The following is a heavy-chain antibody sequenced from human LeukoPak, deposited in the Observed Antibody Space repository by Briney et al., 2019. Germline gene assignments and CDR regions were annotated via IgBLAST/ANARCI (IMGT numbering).Heavy chain of an antibody. CDR3: ATSSPAIKYQLLWGADY. J-gene: IGHJ4*02. D-gene: IGHD2-2*01. CDR2: FDPEGGET. CDR1: GYTLTELS. V-gene: IGHV1-24*01. Sequence: ASVKVSCKVSGYTLTELSMHWVRQAPGKGLEWMGGFDPEGGETIYAQKFQGRVTMTEDTSTDTAYMELSSLRSEDTAVYYCATSSPAIKYQLLWGADYWGQGTLVTVSS.